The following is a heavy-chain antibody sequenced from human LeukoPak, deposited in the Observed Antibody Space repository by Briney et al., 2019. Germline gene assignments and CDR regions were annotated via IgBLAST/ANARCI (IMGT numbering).Heavy chain of an antibody. CDR2: IYHSGST. CDR3: ARLVLRFLEWPIDY. Sequence: PSETLSLTCAVSGYSISSGYYWGCIRQPPGKGLEWIGSIYHSGSTYYNPPLKSRVTISVDTSKNQFSLKLSSVTAADTAVYYCARLVLRFLEWPIDYWGQGTLVTVSS. D-gene: IGHD3-3*01. CDR1: GYSISSGYY. J-gene: IGHJ4*02. V-gene: IGHV4-38-2*01.